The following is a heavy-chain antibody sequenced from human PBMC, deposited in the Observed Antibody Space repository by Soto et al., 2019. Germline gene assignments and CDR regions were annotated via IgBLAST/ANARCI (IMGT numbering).Heavy chain of an antibody. D-gene: IGHD3-10*01. CDR1: GFTISHYW. CDR2: INSDGSRT. J-gene: IGHJ1*01. Sequence: EVQLEESGGGLVQPGGSLRLSCAASGFTISHYWMHWVRQAPGKGLVWVSRINSDGSRTNYADSVKGRFTICSDTAKNTLYLQLSSLRAEDTSVYYCPRHFWGVRVSRGKGTLVTLSS. CDR3: PRHFWGVRVS. V-gene: IGHV3-74*01.